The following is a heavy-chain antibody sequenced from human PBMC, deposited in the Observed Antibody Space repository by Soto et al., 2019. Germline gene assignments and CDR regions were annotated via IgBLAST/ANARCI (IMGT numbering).Heavy chain of an antibody. V-gene: IGHV3-30*18. CDR2: ISYDGSNK. CDR3: AKDLPPEYCSGGSCYPEESWRDYYYGMDV. Sequence: QVQLVESGGGVVQPGRSLRLSCAASGFTFSSYGMHWVRQAPGKGLEWVAVISYDGSNKYYADSVKGRFTISRDNSKNTQYLQMKSLRAEDTAVYYCAKDLPPEYCSGGSCYPEESWRDYYYGMDVWGQGTTVTVSS. CDR1: GFTFSSYG. D-gene: IGHD2-15*01. J-gene: IGHJ6*02.